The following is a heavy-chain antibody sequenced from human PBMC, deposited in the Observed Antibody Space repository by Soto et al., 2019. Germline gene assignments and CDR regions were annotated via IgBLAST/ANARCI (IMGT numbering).Heavy chain of an antibody. D-gene: IGHD5-18*01. Sequence: QVQLEQSGAEVKKPGSSVKVSCKASGGTFSSYAISWVRQAPGQGLEWVGGIIPMFGPPSYAQKFQGRVTIIADESTATAYMELSSLRSEDAAVYYCVLDAAVSEGRSYYYGMVVWGQGTTVTVSS. CDR1: GGTFSSYA. V-gene: IGHV1-69*01. CDR2: IIPMFGPP. CDR3: VLDAAVSEGRSYYYGMVV. J-gene: IGHJ6*02.